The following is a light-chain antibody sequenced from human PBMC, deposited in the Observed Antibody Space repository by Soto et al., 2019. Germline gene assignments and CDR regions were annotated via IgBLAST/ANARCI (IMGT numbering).Light chain of an antibody. CDR1: SSDVGGYKY. V-gene: IGLV2-14*01. Sequence: QSALTQPASVSGSPGQSITISCTGTSSDVGGYKYVSWYHQYPGKAPKLMIYEVSNRPSGVSDRFSGSKSGNTASLTISGLQAADEGDYYCYSYTSSSTVVFGGGTQLTVL. CDR3: YSYTSSSTVV. CDR2: EVS. J-gene: IGLJ2*01.